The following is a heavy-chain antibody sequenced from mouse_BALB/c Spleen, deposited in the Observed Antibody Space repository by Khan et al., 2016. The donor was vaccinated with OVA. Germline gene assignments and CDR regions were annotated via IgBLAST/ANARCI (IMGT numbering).Heavy chain of an antibody. J-gene: IGHJ3*01. Sequence: VQLKESGPDLVKPGASVKISCKASGYSFTGYYMNWVKQSHGKSLECIGRVNPNSGNTNYNQKFKGKAILTVYTSSSTDYKDLRSLTSEGSAVYYCARGYDFFAYWGQGTLVTVSA. V-gene: IGHV1-26*01. D-gene: IGHD2-2*01. CDR2: VNPNSGNT. CDR3: ARGYDFFAY. CDR1: GYSFTGYY.